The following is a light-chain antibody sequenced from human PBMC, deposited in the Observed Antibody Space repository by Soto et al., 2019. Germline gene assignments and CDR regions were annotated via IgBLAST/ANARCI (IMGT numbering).Light chain of an antibody. CDR2: SNN. CDR1: SSNIGGTNY. CDR3: ASWDDRLGAVI. V-gene: IGLV1-47*02. J-gene: IGLJ2*01. Sequence: QAVVTQPPSASGTPGQKVFISCSGSSSNIGGTNYAYWYQQLPGAAPKLLMHSNNLRPSGVPERISGSKFGTAASQAISGLRSEDEAVYYCASWDDRLGAVIFGGGTKLTVL.